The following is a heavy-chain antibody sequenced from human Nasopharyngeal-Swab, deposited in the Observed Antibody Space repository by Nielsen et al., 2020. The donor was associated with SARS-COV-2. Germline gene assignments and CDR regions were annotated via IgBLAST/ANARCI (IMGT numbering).Heavy chain of an antibody. CDR3: AQESRSVGDLDY. V-gene: IGHV3-30*03. Sequence: GESLKISCAASGFTFSSYGMHWVRQAPGKGLEWVAVISYDGSNKYYADSVKGRFTISRDNSKNTLYLQMNSLRTEDTALYYCAQESRSVGDLDYWGQGTLVTVSS. CDR2: ISYDGSNK. D-gene: IGHD3-16*01. CDR1: GFTFSSYG. J-gene: IGHJ4*02.